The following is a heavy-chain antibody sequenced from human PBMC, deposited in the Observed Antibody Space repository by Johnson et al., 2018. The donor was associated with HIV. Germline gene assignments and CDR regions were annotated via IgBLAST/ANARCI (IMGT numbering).Heavy chain of an antibody. CDR1: GFTFSNAW. J-gene: IGHJ3*02. V-gene: IGHV3-15*01. CDR3: AASVYYSDDAFDI. Sequence: EVQLVESGGGLVQPGRSLRLSCAASGFTFSNAWMSWVRQAPGKGLEWVGRIKSKTDGGTTDYAAPVKGRFTISRDDSKNTLFLQMNNLKAEDTAVYYCAASVYYSDDAFDIWGQGTMVTVSS. D-gene: IGHD3-10*01. CDR2: IKSKTDGGTT.